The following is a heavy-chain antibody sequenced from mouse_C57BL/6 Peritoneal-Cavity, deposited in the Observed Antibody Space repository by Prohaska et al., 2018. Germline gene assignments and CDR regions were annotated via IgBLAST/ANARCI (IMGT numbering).Heavy chain of an antibody. V-gene: IGHV12-3*01. CDR1: GFPITSGYY. D-gene: IGHD1-1*02. CDR3: AGDYYGYWYFDV. J-gene: IGHJ1*03. Sequence: QMQLQESGPGLVKPSQSLFLNCSITGFPITSGYYWIWITQSPGKPLEWMGYITHMWETFYNPSLQSPISITRETSKNQFFLQLNSVTTEYTAMYYCAGDYYGYWYFDVWGTGTTVTVSS. CDR2: ITHMWET.